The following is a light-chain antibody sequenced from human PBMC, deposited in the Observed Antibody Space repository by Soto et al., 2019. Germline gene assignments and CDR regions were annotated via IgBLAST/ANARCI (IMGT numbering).Light chain of an antibody. CDR2: EVN. CDR3: SLYISGSTYV. J-gene: IGLJ1*01. Sequence: QSALTQPPSVSGSPGQSVTISCTGTSSDVGSYNSLSWYQQPPGTAPKLIMYEVNTRPSGVPDRFSGSKSGSTASLTISGLQAEDEADYYCSLYISGSTYVFGTGTKVT. CDR1: SSDVGSYNS. V-gene: IGLV2-18*01.